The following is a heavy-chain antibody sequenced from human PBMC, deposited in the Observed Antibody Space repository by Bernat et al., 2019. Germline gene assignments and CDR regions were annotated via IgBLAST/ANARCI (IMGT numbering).Heavy chain of an antibody. Sequence: QVQLQESGPGLVKPSETLSLTCTVSGGSISSYYWSWIRQPPGKGLEWIGYIYYSGSTNYNPSLKSRVTISVDTSKNQFSLKLSSVTAADTAVYYCAKTTVSIYYYYYYMDDWGKGTTVTVSS. CDR1: GGSISSYY. CDR2: IYYSGST. D-gene: IGHD4-17*01. CDR3: AKTTVSIYYYYYYMDD. V-gene: IGHV4-59*08. J-gene: IGHJ6*03.